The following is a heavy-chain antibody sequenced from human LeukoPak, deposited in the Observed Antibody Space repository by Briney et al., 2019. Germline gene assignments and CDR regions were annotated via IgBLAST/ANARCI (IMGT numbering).Heavy chain of an antibody. J-gene: IGHJ4*02. CDR1: GFSFSDHY. CDR2: MSSSDNPI. Sequence: GGSLRLSCAASGFSFSDHYMSWIRQAPGKGLEWVSYMSSSDNPIYYADSVRGRFTISRDNAKNSLYLQMNNLRAEDTAVYYCARDRVGSSTSCYDYWGQGTLVTVSS. D-gene: IGHD2-2*01. CDR3: ARDRVGSSTSCYDY. V-gene: IGHV3-11*01.